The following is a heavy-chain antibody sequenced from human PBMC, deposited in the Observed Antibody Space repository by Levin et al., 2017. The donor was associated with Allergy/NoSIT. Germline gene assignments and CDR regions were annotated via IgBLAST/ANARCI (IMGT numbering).Heavy chain of an antibody. CDR1: GFTFSSYA. V-gene: IGHV3-30*04. D-gene: IGHD6-13*01. CDR3: ARVEKQQLVAGLMGSPYGMDV. J-gene: IGHJ6*02. Sequence: GGSLRLSCAASGFTFSSYAMHWVRQAPGKGLEWVAVISYDGSNKYYADSVKGRFTISRDNSKNTLYLQMNSLRAEDTAVYYCARVEKQQLVAGLMGSPYGMDVWGQGTTVTVSS. CDR2: ISYDGSNK.